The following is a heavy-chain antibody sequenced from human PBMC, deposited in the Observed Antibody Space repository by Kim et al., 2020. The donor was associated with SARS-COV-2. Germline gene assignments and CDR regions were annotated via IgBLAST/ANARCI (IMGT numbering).Heavy chain of an antibody. Sequence: ASVKVSCKASGYTFTSYAMHWVRQAPGQRLEWMGWINAGNGNTKYSQKFQGRVTITRDTSASTAYMELSSLRSEDTAVYYCARDEGAAVAGPDCWFDPWGQGTLVTVSS. V-gene: IGHV1-3*01. CDR1: GYTFTSYA. CDR3: ARDEGAAVAGPDCWFDP. J-gene: IGHJ5*02. D-gene: IGHD6-19*01. CDR2: INAGNGNT.